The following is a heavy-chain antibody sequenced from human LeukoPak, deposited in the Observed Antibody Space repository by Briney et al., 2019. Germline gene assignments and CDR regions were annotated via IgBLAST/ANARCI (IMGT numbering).Heavy chain of an antibody. CDR1: GFTFSSYA. Sequence: GGALRLSCAASGFTFSSYAMHWVRQAPGKGLEWVALIWYDGSNKYHADSVKGRFTISRDNSKNTLFLQMSSLRVEDTAMYFCARGDYYGSGSNADYRGQGTLVSVSS. CDR2: IWYDGSNK. V-gene: IGHV3-33*01. J-gene: IGHJ4*02. D-gene: IGHD3-10*01. CDR3: ARGDYYGSGSNADY.